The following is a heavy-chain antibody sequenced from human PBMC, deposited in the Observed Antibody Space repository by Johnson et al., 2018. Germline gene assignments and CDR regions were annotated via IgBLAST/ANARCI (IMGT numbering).Heavy chain of an antibody. CDR1: GGPFSNFA. CDR2: IIPIFGTA. J-gene: IGHJ3*02. Sequence: QVQLVQSGAEVKKPGSSXKVSCKASGGPFSNFAFSWVRQAPGQGLEWMGGIIPIFGTANYAQKFQGRVTLTADGSTPAYMELSSLTSADTAVYYCARGYYSDPSGYYPDYDAFDIWGQGTMVTVSS. CDR3: ARGYYSDPSGYYPDYDAFDI. D-gene: IGHD3-22*01. V-gene: IGHV1-69*01.